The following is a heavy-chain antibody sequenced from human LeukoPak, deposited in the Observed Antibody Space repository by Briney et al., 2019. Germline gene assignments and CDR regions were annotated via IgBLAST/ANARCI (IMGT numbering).Heavy chain of an antibody. CDR1: GLSVSTKY. D-gene: IGHD5-12*01. CDR2: LYTSGTT. J-gene: IGHJ4*02. CDR3: ARERSTSGYYLAY. Sequence: GGSLRLSCAVSGLSVSTKYMNWVRQAPGKGLEWVSVLYTSGTTYYADSVKGRFSISRDSSDNTLYLQMNSLRVEDTGVYYCARERSTSGYYLAYWGQGTLVTVSS. V-gene: IGHV3-66*01.